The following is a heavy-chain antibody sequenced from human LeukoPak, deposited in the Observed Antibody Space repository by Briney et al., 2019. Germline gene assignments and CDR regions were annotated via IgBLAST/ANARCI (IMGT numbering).Heavy chain of an antibody. CDR3: ARVTYVDDMLYQYFDY. J-gene: IGHJ4*02. Sequence: PSETLSLTCAVSSYSISSGSYWGWIRQSPGKGLGWVGSIFHSGNSYYNPSLKSRLTMSVDTSKNQLSLKLTSVTAADTALYYCARVTYVDDMLYQYFDYWGQGILVTVSS. CDR2: IFHSGNS. D-gene: IGHD4-17*01. V-gene: IGHV4-38-2*01. CDR1: SYSISSGSY.